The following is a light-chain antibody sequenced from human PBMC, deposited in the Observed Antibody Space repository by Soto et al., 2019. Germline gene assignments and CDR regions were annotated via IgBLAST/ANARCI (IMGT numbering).Light chain of an antibody. CDR2: GAS. V-gene: IGKV3D-20*02. CDR3: QQRVHWLT. Sequence: EIVLTQSPGTLSLSPGERATLSCRASQSVSSSYLAWYQQKPGQAPRLLIYGASSRATGIPDRFSGSGSGTEFTLTISSLQSEDFAVYYCQQRVHWLTFGGGTKVDI. J-gene: IGKJ4*01. CDR1: QSVSSSY.